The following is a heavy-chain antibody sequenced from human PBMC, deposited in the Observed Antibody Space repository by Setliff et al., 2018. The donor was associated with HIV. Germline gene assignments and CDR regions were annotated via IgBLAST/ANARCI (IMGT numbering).Heavy chain of an antibody. Sequence: GGSLRLSCAASGLTVSSTYMNWVRQAPGKGLECVSIIYSGGSTYYADSVKGRFTISRDRSKNTMFLQMNSLRAEDTAVYYCARAYNVYDYRFDSSGYDYWGQGTLVTVSS. CDR2: IYSGGST. J-gene: IGHJ4*02. V-gene: IGHV3-53*01. CDR3: ARAYNVYDYRFDSSGYDY. D-gene: IGHD3-22*01. CDR1: GLTVSSTY.